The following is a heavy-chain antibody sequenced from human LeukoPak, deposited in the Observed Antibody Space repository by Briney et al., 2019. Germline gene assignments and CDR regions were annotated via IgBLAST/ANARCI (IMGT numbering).Heavy chain of an antibody. CDR2: TDHSGNT. CDR1: RGPFIGYY. J-gene: IGHJ5*02. CDR3: ARYPFCGGDCSDWFDP. Sequence: PSETLSLTCAVNRGPFIGYYWSWIRQPPGKGLEWLGETDHSGNTNYNPSLKSRLTISIDPSKNQVSLKLSPVTAADTAVYYCARYPFCGGDCSDWFDPWGQGTLVTVSS. V-gene: IGHV4-34*01. D-gene: IGHD2-21*02.